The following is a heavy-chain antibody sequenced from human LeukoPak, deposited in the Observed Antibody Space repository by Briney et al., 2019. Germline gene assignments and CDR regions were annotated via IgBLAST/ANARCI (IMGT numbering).Heavy chain of an antibody. CDR3: ARGQRGYSYVRGYYFDY. CDR2: ITRSSTTI. V-gene: IGHV3-48*04. J-gene: IGHJ4*02. CDR1: GFNFSIYS. Sequence: PGGSLRLSCAASGFNFSIYSMNWVRQAPGKGLEWVSYITRSSTTIYYADSVKGRFTISRDNAKNSLYLQMNSLRAEDTAVYYCARGQRGYSYVRGYYFDYWGQGTLVTVSS. D-gene: IGHD5-18*01.